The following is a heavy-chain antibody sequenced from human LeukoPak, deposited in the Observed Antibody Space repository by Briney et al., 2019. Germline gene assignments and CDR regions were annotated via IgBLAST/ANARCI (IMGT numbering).Heavy chain of an antibody. V-gene: IGHV3-64*01. J-gene: IGHJ3*02. CDR2: ISSNGDRT. CDR3: ARVGSWDAFDI. Sequence: GGSLRLSCAASGFTFSNSAMHWARQAPGKGPEYVSAISSNGDRTYYANSVKGGFTISRDDSKNTLYLQMGSLRAEDMAVYYCARVGSWDAFDIWGQGTMVTVSS. D-gene: IGHD1-26*01. CDR1: GFTFSNSA.